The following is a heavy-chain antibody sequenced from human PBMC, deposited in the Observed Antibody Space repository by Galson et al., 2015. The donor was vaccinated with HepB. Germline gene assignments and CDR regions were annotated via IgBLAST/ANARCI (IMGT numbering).Heavy chain of an antibody. D-gene: IGHD3-10*01. CDR3: AGGYFWFGEGLSDY. V-gene: IGHV3-7*03. CDR2: IKPDGSEK. J-gene: IGHJ4*02. CDR1: GFNFRSYW. Sequence: SLRLSCAVSGFNFRSYWMSWVRQAPGKGLEWVANIKPDGSEKYYADSVKGRFSISRDNTQKSLYLQMNSLRAEDTAVYYCAGGYFWFGEGLSDYWGQGTLVTVSS.